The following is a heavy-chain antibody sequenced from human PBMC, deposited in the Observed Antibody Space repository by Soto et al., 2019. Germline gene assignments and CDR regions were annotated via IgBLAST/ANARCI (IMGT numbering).Heavy chain of an antibody. J-gene: IGHJ4*02. V-gene: IGHV4-30-4*01. CDR2: IYYSGST. Sequence: QVQLQESGPGLVKPSQSLSLTCTVSGGSISSGDYYWSWIRQPPGKGLEWIGYIYYSGSTYYNPSLKNRIRISLDTPMNQLSLKLSSVTAADTAVYYCARAFDDSSGYYGGLGYWGQGTLVTVSS. CDR1: GGSISSGDYY. CDR3: ARAFDDSSGYYGGLGY. D-gene: IGHD3-22*01.